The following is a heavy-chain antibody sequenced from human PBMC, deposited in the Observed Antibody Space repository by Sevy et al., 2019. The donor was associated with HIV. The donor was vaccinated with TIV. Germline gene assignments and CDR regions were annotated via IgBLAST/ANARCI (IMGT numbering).Heavy chain of an antibody. J-gene: IGHJ6*02. CDR1: GFTVSSNY. D-gene: IGHD3-3*01. V-gene: IGHV3-53*05. CDR3: AREREFTIFGVLIEYGMDV. Sequence: GSLRLSCVSSGFTVSSNYMSWVRQAPGKGLEGVSVIYSGGTTYYADSGKCRFTISRDNSKNTLYLQMNNLRAEDTAVYYCAREREFTIFGVLIEYGMDVWGQGNTVPVSS. CDR2: IYSGGTT.